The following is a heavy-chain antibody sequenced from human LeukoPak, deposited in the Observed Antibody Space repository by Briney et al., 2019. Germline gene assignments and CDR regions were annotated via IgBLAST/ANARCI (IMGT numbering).Heavy chain of an antibody. CDR1: GGSISSGDYY. CDR2: IYNSGGT. CDR3: ARALYSSRTLDY. V-gene: IGHV4-30-4*01. D-gene: IGHD6-13*01. J-gene: IGHJ4*02. Sequence: PSQTLSLTCTVSGGSISSGDYYWSWIRQPPGKGLEWIGYIYNSGGTYYNPSLKSRVTISVDKSKNQFSLKLSSVTAADTAVYYCARALYSSRTLDYWGQGTLVTVSS.